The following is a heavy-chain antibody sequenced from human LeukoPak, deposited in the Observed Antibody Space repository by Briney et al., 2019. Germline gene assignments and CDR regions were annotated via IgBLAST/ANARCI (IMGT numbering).Heavy chain of an antibody. Sequence: GGSLRLSCAASGFTFSNAWMSWVRQAPGKGLEWVGRIKSKNDGGTTDYAAPVKGRFTISRDDSKNTLYLQMNSLKTEDTAVYYCTTGEFLEWLLYFDYWGQGTLVTVSS. J-gene: IGHJ4*02. CDR3: TTGEFLEWLLYFDY. CDR1: GFTFSNAW. V-gene: IGHV3-15*01. D-gene: IGHD3-3*01. CDR2: IKSKNDGGTT.